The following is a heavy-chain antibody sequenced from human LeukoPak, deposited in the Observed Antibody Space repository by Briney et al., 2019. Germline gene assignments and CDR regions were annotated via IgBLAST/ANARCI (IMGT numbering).Heavy chain of an antibody. CDR3: ARRGYCSGNSCYHYDS. CDR1: GYRFISYW. J-gene: IGHJ4*02. V-gene: IGHV5-51*01. Sequence: PGESLKISCKSSGYRFISYWIGWVRQMPGKGPEWMGTIYPGDSNTRYSPSFQGQVTISVDKSIDTAYLQWSSLKASDGAIYYCARRGYCSGNSCYHYDSWGQGTLVTVSS. CDR2: IYPGDSNT. D-gene: IGHD2-15*01.